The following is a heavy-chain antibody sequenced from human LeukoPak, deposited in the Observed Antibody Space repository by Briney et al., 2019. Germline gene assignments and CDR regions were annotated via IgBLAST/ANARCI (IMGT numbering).Heavy chain of an antibody. CDR3: ARGFKQQLVRPAYYMDV. CDR2: IYYSGST. D-gene: IGHD6-13*01. J-gene: IGHJ6*03. CDR1: GGSISSYY. Sequence: NSSETLSLTCTVSGGSISSYYWSWIRQPPGKGLEWIGYIYYSGSTNYNPSLKGRVTISVDTSKNQFSLKLSSVTAADTAVYHCARGFKQQLVRPAYYMDVWGKGTTVTVSS. V-gene: IGHV4-59*01.